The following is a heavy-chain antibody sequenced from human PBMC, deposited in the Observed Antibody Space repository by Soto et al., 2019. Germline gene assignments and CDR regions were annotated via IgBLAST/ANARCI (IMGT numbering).Heavy chain of an antibody. J-gene: IGHJ3*02. CDR3: ARVLIVATIIDI. CDR2: IYYSGNT. D-gene: IGHD5-12*01. V-gene: IGHV4-39*01. CDR1: GGSISSSSYY. Sequence: QLQLQESGPGLVKPSETLSLTCTVSGGSISSSSYYWGWIRQPPGKGLEWIGSIYYSGNTYYNPSLKSRVTISVETSKNQFALRLSSVTGAYTGVYCCARVLIVATIIDIWGQGTMVTVSS.